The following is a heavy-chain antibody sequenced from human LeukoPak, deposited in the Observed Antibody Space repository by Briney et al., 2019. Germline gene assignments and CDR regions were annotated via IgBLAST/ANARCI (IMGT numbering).Heavy chain of an antibody. D-gene: IGHD5-12*01. CDR1: GFTFSDYY. CDR3: ARRKYSGYDAWGQYYYYYYGMDV. J-gene: IGHJ6*02. CDR2: ISGSGSYI. V-gene: IGHV3-11*01. Sequence: GGSLRLSCAASGFTFSDYYMSWIRQAPGKGLEWVSYISGSGSYIYYADSVKGRFTISRDNAKNSLYLQMNSLRAEDTAVYYCARRKYSGYDAWGQYYYYYYGMDVWGQGTTVTVSS.